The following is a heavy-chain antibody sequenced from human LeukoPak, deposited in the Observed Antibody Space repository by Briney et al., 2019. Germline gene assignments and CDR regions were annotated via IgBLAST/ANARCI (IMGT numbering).Heavy chain of an antibody. CDR1: GYSISSGYY. J-gene: IGHJ4*02. V-gene: IGHV4-38-2*02. D-gene: IGHD3-22*01. CDR2: IYHSGST. Sequence: SETLSLTCTVSGYSISSGYYWGWIRQPPGKGLEWIGSIYHSGSTYYNPSLMSRLTISVDTSKNQFSLKLSSVTAADTAVYYCARAKDSSGYYSLYYFDNWGQGTLVTVSS. CDR3: ARAKDSSGYYSLYYFDN.